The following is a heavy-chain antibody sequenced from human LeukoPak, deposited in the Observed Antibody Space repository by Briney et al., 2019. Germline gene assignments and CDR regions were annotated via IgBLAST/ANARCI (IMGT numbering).Heavy chain of an antibody. J-gene: IGHJ4*02. CDR3: ARVSYYYGSGSYLVDY. V-gene: IGHV4-4*07. D-gene: IGHD3-10*01. CDR1: GGSISSYY. Sequence: SETLCLTCTVSGGSISSYYWSWIRQPAGKGLEWIGRIYTSGSTNYNPSLKSRVTMSVDTSKNQFSLKLSSVAAADAAVYYCARVSYYYGSGSYLVDYWGQGTLVTVSS. CDR2: IYTSGST.